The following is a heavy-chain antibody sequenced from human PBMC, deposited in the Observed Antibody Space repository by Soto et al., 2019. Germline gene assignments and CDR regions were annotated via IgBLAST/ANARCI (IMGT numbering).Heavy chain of an antibody. V-gene: IGHV3-48*02. Sequence: EVQLVESGGGLVQPGESRRLSCAASGFTFSGYSMNWVRQAPGKGLEWISFISSTGETMYYTDSVKGRFTISRDNAKNSLYLQMNSVRDEDSGYYFVREEAGRSIWGQGTLFTVSS. CDR2: ISSTGETM. CDR3: VREEAGRSI. CDR1: GFTFSGYS. J-gene: IGHJ4*02.